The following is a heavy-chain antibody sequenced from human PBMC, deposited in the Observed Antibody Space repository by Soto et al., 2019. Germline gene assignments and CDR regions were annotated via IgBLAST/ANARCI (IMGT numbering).Heavy chain of an antibody. Sequence: PSETLSLTCAVSGGSISSSNWWSWVRQPPGKGLEWIGEIYHSGSTDYNPSLKSRVTISVDKSKNQFSLKLSSVTAADTAVYYCARALLEYSSSSQPGYFQHWGQGTLVTVSS. J-gene: IGHJ1*01. D-gene: IGHD6-6*01. V-gene: IGHV4-4*02. CDR1: GGSISSSNW. CDR3: ARALLEYSSSSQPGYFQH. CDR2: IYHSGST.